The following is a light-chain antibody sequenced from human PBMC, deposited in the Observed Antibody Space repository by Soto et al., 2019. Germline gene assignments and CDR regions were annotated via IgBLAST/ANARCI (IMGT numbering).Light chain of an antibody. V-gene: IGLV2-14*03. CDR1: SSDVGRYNY. J-gene: IGLJ2*01. CDR3: RSYAGSSTLL. Sequence: QSVLTQPASVSGSPGQSITISCTGTSSDVGRYNYVSWYQQHPGKAPKLMIYDVSNRPSGVSNRFSGSKSGNTASLTISGLQAEDEADYYCRSYAGSSTLLFGGGTKLPVL. CDR2: DVS.